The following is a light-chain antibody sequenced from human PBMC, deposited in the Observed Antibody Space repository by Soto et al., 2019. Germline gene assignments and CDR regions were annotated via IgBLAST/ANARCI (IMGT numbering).Light chain of an antibody. CDR3: QQYNNWPLT. CDR1: PSVRSRY. CDR2: GAS. J-gene: IGKJ4*01. Sequence: EVVLTQSPGTLSLSLGEKATLSRRVCPSVRSRYLAWYQQKPGQAPRLLIYGASTRATGIPARFSGSGSGTELTLTISSLQPEDFAVYYCQQYNNWPLTFGGGTKVDIK. V-gene: IGKV3-15*01.